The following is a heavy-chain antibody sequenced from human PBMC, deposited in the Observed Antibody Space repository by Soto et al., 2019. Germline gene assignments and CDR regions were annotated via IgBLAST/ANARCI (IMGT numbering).Heavy chain of an antibody. CDR2: INDSGST. D-gene: IGHD2-8*02. CDR1: RGSISNYY. Sequence: SETLSLTCTVSRGSISNYYWNWIRQPPGKGLEWIGHINDSGSTNYNPSLKSRVTISLDTSKDQFSLKLRSVTAADTAVYYCARDKITGLFDYWGQGTLVTVSS. CDR3: ARDKITGLFDY. J-gene: IGHJ4*02. V-gene: IGHV4-59*12.